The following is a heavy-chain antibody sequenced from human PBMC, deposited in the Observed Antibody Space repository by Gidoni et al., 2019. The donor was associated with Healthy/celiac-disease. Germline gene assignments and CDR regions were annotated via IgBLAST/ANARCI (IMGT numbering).Heavy chain of an antibody. Sequence: EVQLLESGGGLVQPGGSLRLSCAASAFTFSSYSMSWVRQAPGKGLEWVSAIRGSGGSTYYADSVKGRFTISRDNSKNTLYLQMNSLRAEDTAVYYCAKDEGRGYDMLTDDYYYGMDVWGKGTTVTVSS. CDR1: AFTFSSYS. J-gene: IGHJ6*04. V-gene: IGHV3-23*01. D-gene: IGHD3-9*01. CDR2: IRGSGGST. CDR3: AKDEGRGYDMLTDDYYYGMDV.